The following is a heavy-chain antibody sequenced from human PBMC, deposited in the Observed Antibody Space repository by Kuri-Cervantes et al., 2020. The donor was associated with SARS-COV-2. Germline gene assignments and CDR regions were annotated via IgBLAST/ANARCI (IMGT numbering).Heavy chain of an antibody. J-gene: IGHJ4*02. Sequence: GESLKISCVSSGFTFSNYGMSWVRQAPGKGLEWVSGITRNSENIYYGDSVKGRFTISRDNSKNTLYLEMNGLRADDTAIYYCAKKINEAGAGPPEFDYWGQGTLVTVSS. CDR3: AKKINEAGAGPPEFDY. D-gene: IGHD6-19*01. CDR2: ITRNSENI. V-gene: IGHV3-23*01. CDR1: GFTFSNYG.